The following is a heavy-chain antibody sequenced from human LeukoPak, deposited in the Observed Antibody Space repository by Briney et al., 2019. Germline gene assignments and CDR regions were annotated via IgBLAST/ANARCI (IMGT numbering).Heavy chain of an antibody. D-gene: IGHD3-10*01. Sequence: SQTLSLTCTVSGGSISSGDYYWSWLRQPPGKGLEWIGYIYYSGSTYYNPSLKSRVTISVDTSKNQFSLKLSSVTAADTAVYYCARVLKHYYYMDVWGKGTTVTVSS. CDR3: ARVLKHYYYMDV. CDR1: GGSISSGDYY. CDR2: IYYSGST. J-gene: IGHJ6*03. V-gene: IGHV4-30-4*08.